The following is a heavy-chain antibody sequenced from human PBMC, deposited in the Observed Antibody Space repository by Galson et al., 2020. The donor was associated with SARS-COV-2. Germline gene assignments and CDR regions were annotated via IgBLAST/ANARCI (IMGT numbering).Heavy chain of an antibody. D-gene: IGHD6-13*01. Sequence: GGSLRLSCAASGFTFSGSAMHWVRQASGKGLEWVGRIRSKANSYATAYAASVKGRFTISRDDSKNTAYLQMNSLKTEDTAVYYCTRGGIAAAQYDYWGQGTLVTVSS. CDR2: IRSKANSYAT. CDR3: TRGGIAAAQYDY. CDR1: GFTFSGSA. V-gene: IGHV3-73*01. J-gene: IGHJ4*02.